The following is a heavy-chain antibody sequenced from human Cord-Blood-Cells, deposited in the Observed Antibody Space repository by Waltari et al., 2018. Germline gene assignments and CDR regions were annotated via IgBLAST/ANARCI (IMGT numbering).Heavy chain of an antibody. V-gene: IGHV3-7*05. CDR2: IKQDGSEK. CDR1: GFTFSSYW. J-gene: IGHJ3*02. D-gene: IGHD2-8*02. CDR3: TRSLLGTDAFDI. Sequence: EVQLVESGGGLVQPGWSRRLSCAASGFTFSSYWMSWVRQAPGKGLEWVANIKQDGSEKYYVDSVKGRFTISRDNAKNSLYLQMNSLRAEDTAVYYCTRSLLGTDAFDIWGQGTMVTDSS.